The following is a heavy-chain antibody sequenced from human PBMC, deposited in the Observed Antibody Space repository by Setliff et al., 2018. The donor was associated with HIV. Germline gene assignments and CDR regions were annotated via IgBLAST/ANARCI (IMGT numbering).Heavy chain of an antibody. CDR2: INYSGST. D-gene: IGHD1-26*01. V-gene: IGHV4-59*08. CDR3: ARRWGEAFDY. Sequence: PSETLSLTCTVSGGSISSYYWNWIRQPPGKGLEWIGYINYSGSTNYKPPLKSRVTISVDMSKNQFSLRLSSVTAADTAVYYCARRWGEAFDYWGQGTLVTVSS. J-gene: IGHJ4*02. CDR1: GGSISSYY.